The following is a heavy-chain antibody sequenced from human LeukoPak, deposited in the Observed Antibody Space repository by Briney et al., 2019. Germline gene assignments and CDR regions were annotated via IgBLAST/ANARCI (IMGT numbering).Heavy chain of an antibody. V-gene: IGHV3-64D*06. CDR2: ISSNGDNT. CDR1: GFPFSTYV. Sequence: GGSLSLPCSVSGFPFSTYVMHWVRQAPGKGLEYVSAISSNGDNTYYADSVKGRFTISRDNTKNTLYLQMSSLRPDDAAVYFCVGGTGYWGQGTLVTVSS. J-gene: IGHJ4*02. D-gene: IGHD3/OR15-3a*01. CDR3: VGGTGY.